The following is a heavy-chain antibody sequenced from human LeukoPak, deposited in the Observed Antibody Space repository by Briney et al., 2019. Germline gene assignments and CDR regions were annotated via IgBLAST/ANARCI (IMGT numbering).Heavy chain of an antibody. J-gene: IGHJ4*02. CDR2: ITRSSIYI. CDR3: ARGRYDSSGSYSLFDY. D-gene: IGHD3-22*01. Sequence: GGSLRLFCAASGFTFSSYSMNWVRQAPGKGLEWVSCITRSSIYIYYADSVKGRFTISRDNAKNSLYLQMNSLRAEDTAVYYCARGRYDSSGSYSLFDYWGQGTLVTVSS. CDR1: GFTFSSYS. V-gene: IGHV3-21*01.